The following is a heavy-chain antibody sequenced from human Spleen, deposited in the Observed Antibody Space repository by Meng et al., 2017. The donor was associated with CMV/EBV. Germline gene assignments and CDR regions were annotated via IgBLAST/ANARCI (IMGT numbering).Heavy chain of an antibody. CDR2: INPTGGYT. Sequence: CKASGYTFRDYYMYWVRQAPGQGLQWMGIINPTGGYTNYGQKFKGRVTMTRDTSTGTVYMEVNNLKSEDTALYYCARRGNWGDAIDIWGQGTMVTVSS. CDR1: GYTFRDYY. J-gene: IGHJ3*02. V-gene: IGHV1-46*01. D-gene: IGHD7-27*01. CDR3: ARRGNWGDAIDI.